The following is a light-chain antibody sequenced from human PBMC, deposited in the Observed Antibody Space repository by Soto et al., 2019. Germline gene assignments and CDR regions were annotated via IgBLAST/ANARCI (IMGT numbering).Light chain of an antibody. J-gene: IGLJ2*01. CDR1: TSNIGSNY. Sequence: QSVLTQPPSASGTPGQRVTISCSGSTSNIGSNYVYWYQQLPGTAPKLLIYNNNQRPSGVPDRFSGSKSGTSASLAISGLLSEDEADYYCASWDDSLSGIFGGGTKVTVL. CDR2: NNN. CDR3: ASWDDSLSGI. V-gene: IGLV1-47*02.